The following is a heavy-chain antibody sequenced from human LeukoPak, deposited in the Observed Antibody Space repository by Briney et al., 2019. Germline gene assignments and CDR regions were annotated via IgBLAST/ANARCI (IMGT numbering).Heavy chain of an antibody. J-gene: IGHJ4*02. Sequence: GGSLRLSCAASGFTFSNSAMNWVRQAPGKGPEWVSSINNIASHIYYVDSVKGRFTISRDNSKNTLYLRMNSLRPEDTAVYYCAKDVALGGGGDYWGQGTLVSVSS. CDR3: AKDVALGGGGDY. CDR1: GFTFSNSA. CDR2: INNIASHI. V-gene: IGHV3-21*01. D-gene: IGHD7-27*01.